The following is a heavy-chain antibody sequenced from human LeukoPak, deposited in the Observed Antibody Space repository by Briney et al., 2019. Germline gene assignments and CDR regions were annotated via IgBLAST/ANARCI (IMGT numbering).Heavy chain of an antibody. V-gene: IGHV3-53*01. CDR2: TYPGGVT. Sequence: AGGSLRLSCSVSGFIVTDHYMTWVRQAPGKGLEWVSVTYPGGVTYIADSVKGRFTVSRDNSKNTMDLQVNRLRAEDTALYFCARAGVVTGYYYMDVWGKGTTITVSS. CDR1: GFIVTDHY. J-gene: IGHJ6*03. CDR3: ARAGVVTGYYYMDV. D-gene: IGHD4-23*01.